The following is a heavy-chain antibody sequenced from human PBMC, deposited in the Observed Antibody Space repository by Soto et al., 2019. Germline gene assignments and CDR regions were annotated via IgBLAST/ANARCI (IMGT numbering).Heavy chain of an antibody. D-gene: IGHD4-17*01. Sequence: PSETLSLTCTSSGGSISSGGYYCSWIRQHPGKGLEWIGYIYYSGSTYYNPSLKSRVTISVDTSKNQFSLKLSSVTAADTAVYYCARDDYGGNSGGYWGQGTLVTVSS. CDR2: IYYSGST. J-gene: IGHJ4*02. V-gene: IGHV4-31*03. CDR1: GGSISSGGYY. CDR3: ARDDYGGNSGGY.